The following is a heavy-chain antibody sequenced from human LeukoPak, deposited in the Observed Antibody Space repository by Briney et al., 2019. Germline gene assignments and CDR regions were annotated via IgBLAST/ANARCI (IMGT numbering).Heavy chain of an antibody. Sequence: KPSETLSLTCTVSGGSISSYYWSWIRQPPGKGLEWIGYIYYSGSTNYNPSLKSRVTISVDTSKNQFSLKLSSVTAADTAVYYCARGGAAPRNWFDPWGQGTLVTVSS. CDR1: GGSISSYY. J-gene: IGHJ5*02. CDR3: ARGGAAPRNWFDP. V-gene: IGHV4-59*01. CDR2: IYYSGST. D-gene: IGHD6-13*01.